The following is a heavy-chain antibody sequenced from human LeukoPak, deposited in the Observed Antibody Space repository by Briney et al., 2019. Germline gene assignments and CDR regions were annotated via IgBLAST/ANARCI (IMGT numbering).Heavy chain of an antibody. Sequence: GESLKIPCKGSGYSFIDYWIGWVRQMPGKGLEWMGIIYPGDSDTRYSPSFQGQVTISADKSISTAYLQWSSLKASDTAMYYCARQPSSGSHYNVDYWGQGTLVTVSS. V-gene: IGHV5-51*01. J-gene: IGHJ4*02. CDR1: GYSFIDYW. CDR3: ARQPSSGSHYNVDY. CDR2: IYPGDSDT. D-gene: IGHD3-10*01.